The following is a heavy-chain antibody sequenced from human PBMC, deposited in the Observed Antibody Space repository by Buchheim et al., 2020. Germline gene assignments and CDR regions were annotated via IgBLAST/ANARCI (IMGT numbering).Heavy chain of an antibody. D-gene: IGHD6-19*01. J-gene: IGHJ5*02. V-gene: IGHV3-48*04. CDR3: ARARYRGYSSGWWPFDP. Sequence: EVQPVESGGGLVQPGGSLRLSCAASGFTFSSYSMNWVRQAPGKGLEWVSYISSSSSTIYYADSVKGRFTISRDNAKNSLYLQMNSLRAEDTAVYYCARARYRGYSSGWWPFDPWGQGTL. CDR2: ISSSSSTI. CDR1: GFTFSSYS.